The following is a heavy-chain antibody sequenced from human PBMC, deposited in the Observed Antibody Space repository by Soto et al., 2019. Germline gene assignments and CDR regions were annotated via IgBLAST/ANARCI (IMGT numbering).Heavy chain of an antibody. CDR3: AKDSPYSASYKEDAFDI. CDR1: GFTFRSYA. CDR2: ISGSGSST. J-gene: IGHJ3*02. V-gene: IGHV3-23*01. Sequence: GGSLRLSCAASGFTFRSYAMSGVRQAPGKGLEWVSAISGSGSSTYHADSVKGRFTISRDNSKNTLFLQMNSLRAEDTAVYYCAKDSPYSASYKEDAFDIWGQGSLVTVSS. D-gene: IGHD1-26*01.